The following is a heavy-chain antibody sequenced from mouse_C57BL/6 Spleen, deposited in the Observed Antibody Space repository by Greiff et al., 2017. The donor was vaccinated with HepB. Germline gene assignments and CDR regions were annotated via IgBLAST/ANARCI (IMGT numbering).Heavy chain of an antibody. V-gene: IGHV1-15*01. CDR2: IDPETGGT. Sequence: QVQLKESGAELVRPGASVTLSCKASGYTFTDYEMHWVKQTPVHGLEWIGAIDPETGGTAYNQKFKGKAILTADKSSSTAYMELRSLTSEDSAVYYCTREGIISRKDWGQGTTLTVSS. CDR1: GYTFTDYE. CDR3: TREGIISRKD. J-gene: IGHJ2*01.